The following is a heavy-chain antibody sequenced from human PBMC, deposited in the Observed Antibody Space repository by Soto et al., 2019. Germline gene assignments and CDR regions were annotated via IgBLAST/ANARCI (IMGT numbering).Heavy chain of an antibody. CDR3: ARDVGATGD. Sequence: QVQLVQSGAEVKKPGASVKVSCKASEYTFTSYAMHWVRQAPGQRLEWMGWINAGNGNTKYSQKFEGRVTITRDTSASTAYMELISLRSADTAVYYCARDVGATGDWGQGTLVTVSS. CDR1: EYTFTSYA. CDR2: INAGNGNT. V-gene: IGHV1-3*01. D-gene: IGHD1-26*01. J-gene: IGHJ4*02.